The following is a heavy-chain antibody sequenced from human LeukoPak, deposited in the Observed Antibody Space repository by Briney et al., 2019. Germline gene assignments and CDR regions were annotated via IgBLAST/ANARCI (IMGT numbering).Heavy chain of an antibody. CDR3: AKSDDFWSGYYSNFDY. D-gene: IGHD3-3*01. CDR1: GFTFSSYA. V-gene: IGHV3-23*01. Sequence: PGGSLRLSCAASGFTFSSYAMSWVRQAPGKGLEWVSAISGSGGSTYYADSVKGRFTISRDNSKNTLYLQMNSLRAEETAVYYCAKSDDFWSGYYSNFDYWGQGTVVTVSS. J-gene: IGHJ4*02. CDR2: ISGSGGST.